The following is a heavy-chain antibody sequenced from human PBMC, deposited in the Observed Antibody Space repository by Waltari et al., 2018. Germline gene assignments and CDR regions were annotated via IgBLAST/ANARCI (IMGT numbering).Heavy chain of an antibody. Sequence: QMQLVQAGPEVKKPGTSAKVSCKASGITFTSSAIQWVRQARGQRLEWIGWIVVGSGNTNYAQKFQERVTITRDMSTSTAYMELSSLRSEDTAVYYCAAGWFANYYYYGMDVWGQGTTVTVSS. D-gene: IGHD3-10*01. CDR1: GITFTSSA. CDR2: IVVGSGNT. CDR3: AAGWFANYYYYGMDV. V-gene: IGHV1-58*02. J-gene: IGHJ6*02.